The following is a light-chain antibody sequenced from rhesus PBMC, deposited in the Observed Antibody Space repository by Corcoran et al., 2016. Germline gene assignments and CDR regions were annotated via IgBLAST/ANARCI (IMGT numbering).Light chain of an antibody. CDR1: QSLLHINGYTY. CDR3: MQGTQLPYS. V-gene: IGKV2-91*01. J-gene: IGKJ2*01. Sequence: DIVMTQTPLSLPVTPGEPASISCRSSQSLLHINGYTYLYWYLQKPVRSPQLLMHFGSYRAFGVPDRFIGSGSGTDFTLEISRVEAEDSGVYFFMQGTQLPYSFGQGTKVEIK. CDR2: FGS.